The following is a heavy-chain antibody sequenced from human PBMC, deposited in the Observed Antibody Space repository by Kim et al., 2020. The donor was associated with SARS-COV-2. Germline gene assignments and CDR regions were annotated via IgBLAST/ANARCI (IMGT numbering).Heavy chain of an antibody. D-gene: IGHD3-16*01. CDR3: ARRLWEWGGYAKGHFD. CDR2: IYYSGST. J-gene: IGHJ4*01. CDR1: GGSISSSSYY. Sequence: SETLSLTCTVSGGSISSSSYYWGWIRQPPGKGLEWIGSIYYSGSTYYNPSLKSRVTISVDTSKNQFSLKLSSVTAADTAVYYCARRLWEWGGYAKGHFD. V-gene: IGHV4-39*01.